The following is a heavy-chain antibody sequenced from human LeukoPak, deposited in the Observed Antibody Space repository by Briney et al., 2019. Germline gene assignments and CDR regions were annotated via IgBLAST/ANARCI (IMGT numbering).Heavy chain of an antibody. CDR1: GFTFSSYR. V-gene: IGHV3-48*02. CDR3: ARAGSGWYFDY. CDR2: ISSSSSRTI. Sequence: GGSLRLPCAAAGFTFSSYRLNWVRQAPGKGLEWLSYISSSSSRTIYYADSVKGRFTISRDNAKNPVYLQMNSLRDEDTAVYYCARAGSGWYFDYWGQGTLVAVSS. J-gene: IGHJ4*02. D-gene: IGHD6-19*01.